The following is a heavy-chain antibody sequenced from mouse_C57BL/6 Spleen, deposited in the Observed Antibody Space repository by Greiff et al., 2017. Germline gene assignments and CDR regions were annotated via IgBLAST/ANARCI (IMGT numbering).Heavy chain of an antibody. V-gene: IGHV1-26*01. J-gene: IGHJ2*01. CDR2: INPNNGGT. Sequence: VQLQQSGPELVKPGASVKISCKASGYTFTDYYMNWVKQSHGKSLEWIGDINPNNGGTSYNQKFKGKATLTVDTSSSTAYMELRSLTSEDSAVYYCARYWDGGFDYWGQGTTLTVSS. CDR1: GYTFTDYY. CDR3: ARYWDGGFDY. D-gene: IGHD4-1*01.